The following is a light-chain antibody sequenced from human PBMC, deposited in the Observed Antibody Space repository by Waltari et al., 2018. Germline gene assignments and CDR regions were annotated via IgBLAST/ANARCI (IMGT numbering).Light chain of an antibody. Sequence: QSVLTQPPSASGTPGQRVTISCSGSSSNIGSNTVNCYQQLPGTAPKLLIYSNNQRPSGVPDRFSGSKSGTSASLAISGLQSGDEADYYCAAWDDSLNGRAVFGGGTQLTVL. V-gene: IGLV1-44*01. CDR3: AAWDDSLNGRAV. CDR1: SSNIGSNT. J-gene: IGLJ7*01. CDR2: SNN.